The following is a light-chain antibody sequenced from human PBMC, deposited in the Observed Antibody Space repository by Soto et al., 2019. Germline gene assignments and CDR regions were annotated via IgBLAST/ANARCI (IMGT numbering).Light chain of an antibody. CDR2: GAS. CDR3: QQYGSL. Sequence: ESVLTQSPGTLSLSPGERATLSCRASQSVSSSYLAWYQQKPGQAPRLLIYGASTRATGIPDRFSGSGSGTDFTLTISRLEPEDFAVYYCQQYGSLFGGGTKVDIK. J-gene: IGKJ4*01. V-gene: IGKV3-20*01. CDR1: QSVSSSY.